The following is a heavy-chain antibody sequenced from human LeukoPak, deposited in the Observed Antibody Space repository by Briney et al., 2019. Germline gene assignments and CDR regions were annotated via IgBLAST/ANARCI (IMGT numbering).Heavy chain of an antibody. J-gene: IGHJ4*02. CDR3: AKDWDSSTWRADY. CDR1: GLTFSSYG. V-gene: IGHV3-30*02. D-gene: IGHD3-22*01. Sequence: GGSLRLSCAASGLTFSSYGMHWVRQAPGKGLEWVAFIRYDGSNKYYADSVKGRFTISRDNSKNTLYLQMSSLRAEDTAVYYCAKDWDSSTWRADYWGQGTLVTVSS. CDR2: IRYDGSNK.